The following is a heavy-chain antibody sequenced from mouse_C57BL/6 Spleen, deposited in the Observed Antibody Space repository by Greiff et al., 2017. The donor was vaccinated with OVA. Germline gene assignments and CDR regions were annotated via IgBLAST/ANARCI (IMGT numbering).Heavy chain of an antibody. CDR1: GFTFSDYG. CDR2: ISSGSSTI. J-gene: IGHJ3*01. Sequence: EVLRVESGGGLVKPVGSLKLSCAASGFTFSDYGMPWVRQAPEKGLEWVAYISSGSSTIYYADKVKGRFNISRDNAKNNRYLQMTQLRSEDTAMYYCAREGVAGLAYWGQGTLVTVSA. V-gene: IGHV5-17*01. CDR3: AREGVAGLAY.